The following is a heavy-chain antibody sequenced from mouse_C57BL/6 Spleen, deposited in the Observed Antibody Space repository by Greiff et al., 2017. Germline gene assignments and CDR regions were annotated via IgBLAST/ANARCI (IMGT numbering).Heavy chain of an antibody. CDR2: IYPGSGST. Sequence: QVQLQQSGAELVKPGASVKMSCKASGYTFTSYWITWVKQRPGQGLEWIGDIYPGSGSTNYNEKFKSKATLTVDPSSSTAYMQLSSLTSEDSAVYYCARSREAAQATGAMDYWGQGTSVTVSS. V-gene: IGHV1-55*01. D-gene: IGHD3-2*02. CDR3: ARSREAAQATGAMDY. CDR1: GYTFTSYW. J-gene: IGHJ4*01.